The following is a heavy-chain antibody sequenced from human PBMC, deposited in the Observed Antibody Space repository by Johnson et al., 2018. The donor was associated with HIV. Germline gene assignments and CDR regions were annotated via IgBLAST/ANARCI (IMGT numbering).Heavy chain of an antibody. CDR2: ISGSGGST. CDR1: GFTFSSYA. CDR3: ARDLWSRPGADALEL. V-gene: IGHV3-23*04. Sequence: MQLVESGGGLVQPGGSLRLSCAASGFTFSSYAMSWVRQAPGKGLEWVSAISGSGGSTYYADSVKGRFTISRDDSENTLYLQMNTLTVEDTAVYYCARDLWSRPGADALELWGQGIMVTVSS. D-gene: IGHD1-1*01. J-gene: IGHJ3*01.